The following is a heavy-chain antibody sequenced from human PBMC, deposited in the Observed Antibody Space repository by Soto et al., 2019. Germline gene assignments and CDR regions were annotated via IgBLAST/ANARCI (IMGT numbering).Heavy chain of an antibody. Sequence: QVQLVQSGAEVKKPGSSVKVSCKASGGTFSSYAISWVRQAPGQGLEWMGGIIPIFGTANYAQKLQGRVTIASDKSTSTAYMELSSLRSEDTAVYYCAASGGVSRYSGSYWGYYYYGMDVWGQGTTVTVSS. CDR3: AASGGVSRYSGSYWGYYYYGMDV. CDR1: GGTFSSYA. J-gene: IGHJ6*02. V-gene: IGHV1-69*06. D-gene: IGHD1-26*01. CDR2: IIPIFGTA.